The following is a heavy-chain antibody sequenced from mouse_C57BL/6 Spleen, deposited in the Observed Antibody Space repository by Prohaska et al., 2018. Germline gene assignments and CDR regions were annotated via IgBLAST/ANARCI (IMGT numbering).Heavy chain of an antibody. Sequence: EVQLLSTGGGLVQPGGSRGLSCDGSGFTFSGFWMSWVRQTPGKTLAWLGDINSDGSVINYAPSIKDRFTIFRDNDKSTLYLQMSNVRSEDTATYFCMRYDGYYWYFDVWGTGTTVTVSS. CDR3: MRYDGYYWYFDV. CDR1: GFTFSGFW. D-gene: IGHD2-3*01. CDR2: INSDGSVI. V-gene: IGHV11-2*01. J-gene: IGHJ1*03.